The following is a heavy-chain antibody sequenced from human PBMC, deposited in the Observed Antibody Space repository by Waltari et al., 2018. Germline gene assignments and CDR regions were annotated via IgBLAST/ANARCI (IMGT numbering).Heavy chain of an antibody. Sequence: EVQLVESGGGLVQPGGSLRLSCAASGFTFSSYAMSWVRQAPGKGLEWVSAISGRGGSTYYAYSVKGRFTISRDNSKNTLYLQMNSLRAEDTAVYYCAKGGGSGSYYIDYYYMDVWGKGTTVTVSS. D-gene: IGHD3-10*01. V-gene: IGHV3-23*04. CDR2: ISGRGGST. J-gene: IGHJ6*03. CDR1: GFTFSSYA. CDR3: AKGGGSGSYYIDYYYMDV.